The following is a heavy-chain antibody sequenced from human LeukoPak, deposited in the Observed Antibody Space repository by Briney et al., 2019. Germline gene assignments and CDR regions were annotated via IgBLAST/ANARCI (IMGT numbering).Heavy chain of an antibody. V-gene: IGHV3-7*03. Sequence: GGSLRLSCAASGFTFSSYSMNWVRQAPGKGLEWVANIKQDGSEKYYVDSVKGRFTISRDNAKNSLYLQMNSLRAEDTAVYYCARGVAVAGRWGQGTLVTVSS. CDR1: GFTFSSYS. D-gene: IGHD6-19*01. J-gene: IGHJ4*02. CDR3: ARGVAVAGR. CDR2: IKQDGSEK.